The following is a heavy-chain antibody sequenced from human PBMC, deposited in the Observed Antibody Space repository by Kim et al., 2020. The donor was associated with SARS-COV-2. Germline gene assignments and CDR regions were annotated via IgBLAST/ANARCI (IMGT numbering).Heavy chain of an antibody. Sequence: STLRYADSVKGRFTISRDNAKNTLYLQMNSLRAEDTAVYYCARDLTVTGGDYWGQGTLVTVSS. CDR3: ARDLTVTGGDY. D-gene: IGHD4-17*01. V-gene: IGHV3-74*01. CDR2: STL. J-gene: IGHJ4*02.